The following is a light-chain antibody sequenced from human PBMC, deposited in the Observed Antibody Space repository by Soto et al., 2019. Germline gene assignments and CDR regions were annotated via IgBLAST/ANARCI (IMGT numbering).Light chain of an antibody. CDR3: ATWDDSLNAYV. J-gene: IGLJ1*01. Sequence: QSALTQPPSVSEAPRQRVTISCSGSSSNIGNNAVNWYQQLPGQAPKIVIYYDDLLTSGVSDRFSGSKSGISASLAISDLQSDGEADYYCATWDDSLNAYVFGPGTKVTVL. CDR2: YDD. V-gene: IGLV1-36*01. CDR1: SSNIGNNA.